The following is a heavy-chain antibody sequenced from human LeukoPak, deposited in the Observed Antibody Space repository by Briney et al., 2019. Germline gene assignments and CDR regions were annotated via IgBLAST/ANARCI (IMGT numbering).Heavy chain of an antibody. J-gene: IGHJ5*02. CDR1: GYTFTVYY. Sequence: ASVKVSCKASGYTFTVYYMHWVRQAPGQGLEWMGWINPNSGGTNYAQKFQGRVTMTRDTSISTAYMELSRLRSDDTAVYYCAREGLCSGGSCYSYWFDPWGQGTLVTVSS. CDR2: INPNSGGT. CDR3: AREGLCSGGSCYSYWFDP. V-gene: IGHV1-2*02. D-gene: IGHD2-15*01.